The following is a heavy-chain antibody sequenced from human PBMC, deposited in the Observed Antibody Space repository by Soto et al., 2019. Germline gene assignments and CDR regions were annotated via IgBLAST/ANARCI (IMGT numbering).Heavy chain of an antibody. D-gene: IGHD3-9*01. J-gene: IGHJ4*02. CDR3: ARASRVSYYDILTGHFDY. V-gene: IGHV3-30-3*01. CDR2: ISYDGSNK. Sequence: GGSLRLSCAASGFTFSSYAMHWVRQAPGKGLEWVAVISYDGSNKYYADSVKGRFTISRDNSKNTLYLLMNSLRAEDTAVYYCARASRVSYYDILTGHFDYWGQGTLVTVSS. CDR1: GFTFSSYA.